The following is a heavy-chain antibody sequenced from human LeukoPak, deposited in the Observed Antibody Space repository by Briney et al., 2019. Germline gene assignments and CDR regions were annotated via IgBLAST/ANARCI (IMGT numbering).Heavy chain of an antibody. D-gene: IGHD3-10*01. CDR3: AKDLKGYYGSGSYPH. CDR2: ISGSGGST. Sequence: GGSLRLSCAASGFTLSSYAMGWVRQAPGKGLEWVSAISGSGGSTFYTDSVKGRFTISRDNSKNTLYLQMNSLRAEDTAVYYCAKDLKGYYGSGSYPHWGQGTLVTVSS. CDR1: GFTLSSYA. V-gene: IGHV3-23*01. J-gene: IGHJ4*02.